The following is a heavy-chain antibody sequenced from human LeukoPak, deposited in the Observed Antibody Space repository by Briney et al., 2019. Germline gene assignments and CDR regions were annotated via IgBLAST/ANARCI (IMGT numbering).Heavy chain of an antibody. V-gene: IGHV3-11*04. J-gene: IGHJ4*02. CDR1: GFTFSNYW. Sequence: GGSLRLSCAASGFTFSNYWMSWVRQAPGKGLEWVSYISSSGSIIYYAGSVKGRFTISRDNAKNSLYLQINSLRAEDTAVYYCAKDHGHTALLGYWGQGTLVTVSS. CDR2: ISSSGSII. D-gene: IGHD2-15*01. CDR3: AKDHGHTALLGY.